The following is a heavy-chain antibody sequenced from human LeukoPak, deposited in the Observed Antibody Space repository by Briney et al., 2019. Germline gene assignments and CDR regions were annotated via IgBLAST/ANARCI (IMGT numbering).Heavy chain of an antibody. CDR1: GFTCSSYW. CDR3: ARAPSEIGGYYPEYFRH. D-gene: IGHD3-22*01. J-gene: IGHJ1*01. Sequence: TGGSLRLSCAASGFTCSSYWMHWVRQAPGKGLVWVSRIKSDGSTNYADSVKGRFTISRDNAKNTLSLQMNSLRAEDTGVYYCARAPSEIGGYYPEYFRHWGQGTLVTVSS. CDR2: IKSDGST. V-gene: IGHV3-74*01.